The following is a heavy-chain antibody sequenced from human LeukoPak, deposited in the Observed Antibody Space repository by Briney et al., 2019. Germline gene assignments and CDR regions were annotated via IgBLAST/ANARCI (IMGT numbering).Heavy chain of an antibody. Sequence: GGSLRLSCAASGFTVSSNYMSWVRQAPGKGLEWVAVISYDGSNKYYADSVKGRFTISRDNSKNTLYLQMNSLRAEDTAVYYCARPLGGSYFELDYWGRGTLVTVSS. J-gene: IGHJ4*02. CDR1: GFTVSSNY. V-gene: IGHV3-30-3*01. D-gene: IGHD1-26*01. CDR2: ISYDGSNK. CDR3: ARPLGGSYFELDY.